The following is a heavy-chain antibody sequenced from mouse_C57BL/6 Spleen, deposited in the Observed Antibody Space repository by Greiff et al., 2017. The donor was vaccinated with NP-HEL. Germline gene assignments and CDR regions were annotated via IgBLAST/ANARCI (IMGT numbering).Heavy chain of an antibody. Sequence: VQLQQSGPELVKPGASVKISCKASGYAFSSSWMNWVKQRPGKGLAWIGRIYPGDGDTNYNGKFKGKATLTEDKSSSTAYMQLSSLTSEDSAVDFCASELTKGWYFDYWGQGTTLTVSS. CDR3: ASELTKGWYFDY. J-gene: IGHJ2*01. D-gene: IGHD1-3*01. CDR2: IYPGDGDT. CDR1: GYAFSSSW. V-gene: IGHV1-82*01.